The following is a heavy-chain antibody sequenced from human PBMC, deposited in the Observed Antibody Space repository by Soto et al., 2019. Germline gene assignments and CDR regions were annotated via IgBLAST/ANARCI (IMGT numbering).Heavy chain of an antibody. D-gene: IGHD2-2*01. CDR2: IYWDDDK. V-gene: IGHV2-5*02. CDR3: AHRRVGFLGRFDP. Sequence: QITLEESGPMLVKPTQTLTLTCTVSGFSLSTPGVGVGWFRQPPGKALEWLALIYWDDDKKYRPSLKNKLTITKDTSKKKVVFTMTKMDHMDTATYYCAHRRVGFLGRFDPWGQGTLVTVSS. CDR1: GFSLSTPGVG. J-gene: IGHJ5*02.